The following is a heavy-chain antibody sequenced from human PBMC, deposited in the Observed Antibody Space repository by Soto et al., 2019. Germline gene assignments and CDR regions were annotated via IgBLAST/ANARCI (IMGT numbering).Heavy chain of an antibody. J-gene: IGHJ6*02. D-gene: IGHD4-4*01. CDR2: IYYSGST. CDR1: GGSISSGGYY. Sequence: QVQLQESGPGLVKPSQTLSLTCTVSGGSISSGGYYWSWIRQHPGKGLEWIGYIYYSGSTYYNPSLKSRVTISVDTSKNQFSLKLSSVTAADTAVYYCAAYRGERTSHQTYYYYYGMDVWGQGTTVTVSS. CDR3: AAYRGERTSHQTYYYYYGMDV. V-gene: IGHV4-31*03.